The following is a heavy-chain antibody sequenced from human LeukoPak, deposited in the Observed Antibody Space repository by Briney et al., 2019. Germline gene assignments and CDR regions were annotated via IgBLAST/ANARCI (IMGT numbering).Heavy chain of an antibody. Sequence: SETLSLTCAVYGGSFSGYYWRWIRQPPGKGLEWIGEINHSGSTNYNPSLKSRVTISVGTSKNQFSPKLSSVTAADTAVYYCARGDLQLERRYYYMDVWGKGTTVTVSS. D-gene: IGHD1-1*01. CDR3: ARGDLQLERRYYYMDV. V-gene: IGHV4-34*01. J-gene: IGHJ6*03. CDR2: INHSGST. CDR1: GGSFSGYY.